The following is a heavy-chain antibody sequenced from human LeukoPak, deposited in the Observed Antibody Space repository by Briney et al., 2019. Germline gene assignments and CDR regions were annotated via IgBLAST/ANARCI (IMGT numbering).Heavy chain of an antibody. CDR3: ARRRADFNGYYYLDY. Sequence: GESLKISCKASGYNFIYYWIGWVRQMLGIGLEWMGSIYPGDSDTSYSPSFQGQVTISADTSINTAYLQWSSLKAPDTAMYYCARRRADFNGYYYLDYWGQGTLVTVPS. J-gene: IGHJ4*02. CDR1: GYNFIYYW. V-gene: IGHV5-51*01. D-gene: IGHD5-18*01. CDR2: IYPGDSDT.